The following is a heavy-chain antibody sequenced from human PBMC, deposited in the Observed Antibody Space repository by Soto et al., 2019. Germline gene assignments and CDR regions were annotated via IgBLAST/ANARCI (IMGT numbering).Heavy chain of an antibody. CDR3: AREGYSSGLYVPLDYYGMDV. J-gene: IGHJ6*02. V-gene: IGHV3-23*01. Sequence: GGSLRLSCAASGFTFSSYAMSWVRQAPGKGLEWVSVISGGGGSTYYADSVKGRFTISRDNSKNTLYLQTKSLRAEDTAIYYCAREGYSSGLYVPLDYYGMDVWGQGTTVTVSS. CDR2: ISGGGGST. CDR1: GFTFSSYA. D-gene: IGHD6-19*01.